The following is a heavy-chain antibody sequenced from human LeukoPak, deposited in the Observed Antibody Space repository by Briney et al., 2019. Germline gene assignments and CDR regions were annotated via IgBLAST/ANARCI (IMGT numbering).Heavy chain of an antibody. Sequence: PGGSLRLSCAASGFTFRTYNMNWVRQAPGKGLEWVAFIRYDGSNKYYADSVKGRFTISRDNSKNTLYLQMNSLRAEDTAVYYCAQGLDSGYYSGDYWGQGTLVTVSS. CDR3: AQGLDSGYYSGDY. CDR1: GFTFRTYN. J-gene: IGHJ4*02. D-gene: IGHD3-22*01. V-gene: IGHV3-30*02. CDR2: IRYDGSNK.